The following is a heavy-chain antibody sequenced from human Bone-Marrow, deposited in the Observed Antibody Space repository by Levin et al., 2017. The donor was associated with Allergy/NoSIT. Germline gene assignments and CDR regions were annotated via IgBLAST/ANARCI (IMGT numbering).Heavy chain of an antibody. Sequence: VSGPTLVKPTQTLTLTCSFSGFSISTSGMSVGWIRQPPGKALEWLALIDWDDDKYYSTSLKTRLTISRDTSKNQVVLTMTNMDPVDIATYYCARMVRGVIPAFDIWGHGTVVTVSS. CDR1: GFSISTSGMS. J-gene: IGHJ3*02. CDR3: ARMVRGVIPAFDI. CDR2: IDWDDDK. D-gene: IGHD3-10*01. V-gene: IGHV2-70*01.